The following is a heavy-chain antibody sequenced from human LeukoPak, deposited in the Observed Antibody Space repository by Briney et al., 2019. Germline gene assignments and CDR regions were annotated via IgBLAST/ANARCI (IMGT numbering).Heavy chain of an antibody. V-gene: IGHV3-30*04. J-gene: IGHJ6*02. D-gene: IGHD3-10*01. CDR3: VRDWHYYGLMNV. Sequence: PGRSLRLSCAASGFTFSSYAMHWVRQAPGKGLEWVAVISYDGSNKYYADSVKGRFTISRDNSKNTLYLQMNSLRAEDTAVYYCVRDWHYYGLMNVWGQGTTVTVSS. CDR2: ISYDGSNK. CDR1: GFTFSSYA.